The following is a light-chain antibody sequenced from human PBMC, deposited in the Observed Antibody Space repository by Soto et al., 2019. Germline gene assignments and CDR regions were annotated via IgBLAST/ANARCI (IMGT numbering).Light chain of an antibody. J-gene: IGKJ2*03. CDR2: SAS. V-gene: IGKV1-39*01. CDR1: QDINVY. CDR3: QHGYVDPYS. Sequence: DIQMTQSPSSVSASIGDTVTITCRASQDINVYLKWYQQKPGEVPKILIYSASTLHSGVPSRFTGRGSETDFTLTIRSLQTEDFETYYCQHGYVDPYSFGQGTKVDIK.